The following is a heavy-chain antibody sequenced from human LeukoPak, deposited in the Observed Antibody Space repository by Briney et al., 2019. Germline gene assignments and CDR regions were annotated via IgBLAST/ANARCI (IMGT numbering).Heavy chain of an antibody. V-gene: IGHV3-33*06. CDR3: AKGGGYGSGTYSED. J-gene: IGHJ4*02. Sequence: GGSLRLSCAASGFTFGSYGMHWVRQAPGKGLEWVAIIWYDGSKKYYEDSVKGRFTISRDNSKNTLYLQMNSLRAEDTAVYYCAKGGGYGSGTYSEDWGQGILVTVSS. D-gene: IGHD3-10*01. CDR2: IWYDGSKK. CDR1: GFTFGSYG.